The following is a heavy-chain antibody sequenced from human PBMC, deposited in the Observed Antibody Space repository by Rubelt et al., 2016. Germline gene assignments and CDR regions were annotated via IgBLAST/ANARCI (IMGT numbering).Heavy chain of an antibody. V-gene: IGHV3-21*01. CDR2: ISSSSSYI. Sequence: VESGGGLVKPGGSLRLSCAASGFTFSSYGMNWVRQAPGKGLEWVSYISSSSSYIYYADSVKGRFTISRDNAKNSLYLQMNSLRAEDTAVYYCAREMADATVTTYLGHTFDYWGQGTLVTVSS. D-gene: IGHD4-17*01. J-gene: IGHJ4*02. CDR3: AREMADATVTTYLGHTFDY. CDR1: GFTFSSYG.